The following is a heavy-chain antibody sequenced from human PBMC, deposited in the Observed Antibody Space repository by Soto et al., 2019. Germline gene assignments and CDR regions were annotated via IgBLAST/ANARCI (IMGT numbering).Heavy chain of an antibody. CDR1: GGSFSGYY. J-gene: IGHJ5*02. D-gene: IGHD2-15*01. CDR2: INHSGST. V-gene: IGHV4-34*01. Sequence: QVQLQQWGAGMLKPSETLSLTCAVYGGSFSGYYWSWIRQPPGKGLEWIGEINHSGSTNYNPSLKSRVTISVDTSKNQFSLKLSSVTAADTAVYYCARGLRYCSGGSCSNHWFDPWGQGTLVTGSS. CDR3: ARGLRYCSGGSCSNHWFDP.